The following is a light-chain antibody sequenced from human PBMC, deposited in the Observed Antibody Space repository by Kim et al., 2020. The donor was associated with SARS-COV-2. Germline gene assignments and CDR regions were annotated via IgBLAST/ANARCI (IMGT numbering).Light chain of an antibody. CDR3: GTWDDNLGGV. V-gene: IGLV1-51*01. J-gene: IGLJ3*02. CDR1: SSNIGRNS. Sequence: PGQKVTSYCSGSSSNIGRNSVSWYQHLPGTTPKLLIYDNDKRPSWIPDRFSGSQSGTSATLGITGLQTGDEADYYCGTWDDNLGGVFGGGTQLTVL. CDR2: DND.